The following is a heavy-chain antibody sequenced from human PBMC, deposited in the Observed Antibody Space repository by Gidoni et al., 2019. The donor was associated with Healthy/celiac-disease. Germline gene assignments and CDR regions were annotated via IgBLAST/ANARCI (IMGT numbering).Heavy chain of an antibody. V-gene: IGHV3-53*01. CDR1: GFTVSSNY. CDR3: SASGYYTNYYYYGMDV. CDR2: IYSGGST. Sequence: EVQLVESGGGLILPGGSLRLSCAASGFTVSSNYMSWVRQAPGKGLEWVSVIYSGGSTYYADSVKGRFTISRDNSKNTLYLQMNSLRAEDTAVYYCSASGYYTNYYYYGMDVWGQGTTVTVSS. J-gene: IGHJ6*02. D-gene: IGHD3-3*01.